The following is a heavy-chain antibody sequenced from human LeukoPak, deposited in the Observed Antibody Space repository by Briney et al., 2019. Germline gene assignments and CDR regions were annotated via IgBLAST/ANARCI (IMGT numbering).Heavy chain of an antibody. V-gene: IGHV4-59*01. J-gene: IGHJ5*02. CDR1: GGSISSYY. D-gene: IGHD6-19*01. CDR3: ARHSSGWGSDWFDP. CDR2: IYYSGST. Sequence: PSETLSLTCTVSGGSISSYYWSWIRQPPGKGLEWIGYIYYSGSTNYNPSLKSRVTISVDTSKNQFSLKLSSVTAADTAVYYCARHSSGWGSDWFDPWGQGTLVTVSS.